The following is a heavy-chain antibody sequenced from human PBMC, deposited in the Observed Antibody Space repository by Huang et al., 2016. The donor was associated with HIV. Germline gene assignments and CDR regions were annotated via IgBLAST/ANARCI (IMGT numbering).Heavy chain of an antibody. Sequence: LQESGPGLVGPSETLSLTCAVSGDSINSNTFYWGWIRRPPGKALEWIGSIYDRGPTYDTPALKRRARIAVDASKNRIFLHLRSVTAADTGVYYCARTGVAVSDDPEYFQHWGQGALVTIS. D-gene: IGHD3-3*01. CDR1: GDSINSNTFY. CDR3: ARTGVAVSDDPEYFQH. V-gene: IGHV4-39*02. CDR2: IYDRGPT. J-gene: IGHJ1*01.